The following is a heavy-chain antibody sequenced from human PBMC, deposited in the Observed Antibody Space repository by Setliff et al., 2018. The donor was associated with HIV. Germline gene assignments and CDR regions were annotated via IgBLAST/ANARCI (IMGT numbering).Heavy chain of an antibody. D-gene: IGHD6-13*01. CDR1: GGSINSTSYY. CDR2: LYTSGST. V-gene: IGHV4-61*02. J-gene: IGHJ4*02. Sequence: PSETLSLTCTVSGGSINSTSYYWSWIRQPAGKGLEWIGRLYTSGSTNYNPSLKSRVTMSVDTSKNQFSLKLSSVTAADTAVYYCARDQAAAGSYDYWGQGTLVTVSS. CDR3: ARDQAAAGSYDY.